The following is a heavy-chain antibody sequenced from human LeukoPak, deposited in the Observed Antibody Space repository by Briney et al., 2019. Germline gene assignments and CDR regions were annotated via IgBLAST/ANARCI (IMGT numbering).Heavy chain of an antibody. D-gene: IGHD6-13*01. CDR3: ARDVGDSSSWPYYYYYGMDV. Sequence: PGGSLRLSWAASGFTFSNYWMSWVRQAPGKGLEWVAVIWYDGSNKYYADSVKGRFTISRDNSKNTLYLQMNSLRAEDTAVYYCARDVGDSSSWPYYYYYGMDVWGQGTTVTVSS. J-gene: IGHJ6*02. CDR2: IWYDGSNK. V-gene: IGHV3-33*08. CDR1: GFTFSNYW.